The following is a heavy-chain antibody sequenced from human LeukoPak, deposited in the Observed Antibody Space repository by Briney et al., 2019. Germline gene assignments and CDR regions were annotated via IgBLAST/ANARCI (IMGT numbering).Heavy chain of an antibody. Sequence: ASVKVSCKASGGTFSSYAISWVRQAPGQGLEWMGRIMPILGIANYAQKFQGRVTITADKSTSTAYMELSSLRSEDTAVYYCARDRLQLWSYFDYWGQGTLVTVSS. CDR3: ARDRLQLWSYFDY. D-gene: IGHD5-18*01. V-gene: IGHV1-69*04. J-gene: IGHJ4*02. CDR2: IMPILGIA. CDR1: GGTFSSYA.